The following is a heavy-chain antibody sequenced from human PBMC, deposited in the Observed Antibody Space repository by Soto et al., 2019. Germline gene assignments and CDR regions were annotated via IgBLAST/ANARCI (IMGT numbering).Heavy chain of an antibody. D-gene: IGHD6-13*01. Sequence: GSLRLSCAASGFTFSSYAMSWVRQAPGKGLEWVSAISGSGGSTYYADSVKGRFTISRDNSKNTLYLQMNSLRAEDTAVYYCAKDRGIAAAGTEAHFDYWGQGTLVTVSS. V-gene: IGHV3-23*01. CDR1: GFTFSSYA. J-gene: IGHJ4*02. CDR3: AKDRGIAAAGTEAHFDY. CDR2: ISGSGGST.